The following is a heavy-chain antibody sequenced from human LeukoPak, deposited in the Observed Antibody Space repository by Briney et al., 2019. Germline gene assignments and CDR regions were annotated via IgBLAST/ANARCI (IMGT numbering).Heavy chain of an antibody. D-gene: IGHD4-23*01. V-gene: IGHV1-69*13. J-gene: IGHJ4*02. CDR1: RGTFSSYA. CDR3: ARRAGGYSHPYDY. Sequence: ASVKVSCKASRGTFSSYAISWVRQAPGQGLEWMGGIIPRFGTANYAQKFQGRVTITADESTSTAYMELSSLRSEDTAVYYCARRAGGYSHPYDYWGQGILVTVSS. CDR2: IIPRFGTA.